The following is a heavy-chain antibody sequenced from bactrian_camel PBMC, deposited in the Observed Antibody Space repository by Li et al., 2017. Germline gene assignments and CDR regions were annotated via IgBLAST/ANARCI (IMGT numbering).Heavy chain of an antibody. Sequence: VQLVESGGGLVQPGGSLRLSCAASGFIFSPYAIHWVRQAPGQGLEWVSHTTIGGTSFYADSVKGRVTISRDDAKNTLYLQLNSLETEDTATYYCATDGPYDFCSGSWDYSYYGPGTQVTVS. CDR2: TTIGGTS. CDR1: GFIFSPYA. CDR3: ATDGPYDFCSGSWDYSY. V-gene: IGHV3S31*01. D-gene: IGHD3*01. J-gene: IGHJ4*01.